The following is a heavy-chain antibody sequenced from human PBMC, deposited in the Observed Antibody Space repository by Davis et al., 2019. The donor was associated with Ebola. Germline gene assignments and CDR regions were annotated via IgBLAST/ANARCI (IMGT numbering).Heavy chain of an antibody. Sequence: PGGSLRLSCAASGLTLSSYTTNCVRPAPGKGLEWVSAMSTRDAGTHYADSVRGRLTISRDKSKDTLYLQMNSLRAEDTAVYYCAKATFYYDNSGYNGLFDNWGQGTLVTVS. CDR3: AKATFYYDNSGYNGLFDN. CDR2: MSTRDAGT. V-gene: IGHV3-23*01. J-gene: IGHJ4*02. CDR1: GLTLSSYT. D-gene: IGHD3-22*01.